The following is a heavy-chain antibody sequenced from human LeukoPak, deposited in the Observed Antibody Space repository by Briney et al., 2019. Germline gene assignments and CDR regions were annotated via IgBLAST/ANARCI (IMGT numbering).Heavy chain of an antibody. J-gene: IGHJ5*02. CDR1: GGSISSSPYY. Sequence: SETLSLTCTVSGGSISSSPYYWGWIRQPPGKGLEWIGNIYYSGSTYYNPSLKSRVTISVDTSKNQFSLKLSSVTAADTAVHYCARDKYSSSWGGDWFDPWGQGTLVTVSS. D-gene: IGHD6-13*01. V-gene: IGHV4-39*07. CDR3: ARDKYSSSWGGDWFDP. CDR2: IYYSGST.